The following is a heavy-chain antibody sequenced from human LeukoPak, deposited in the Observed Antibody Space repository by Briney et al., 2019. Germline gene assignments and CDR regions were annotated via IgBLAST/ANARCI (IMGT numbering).Heavy chain of an antibody. CDR2: MNPNNGNT. CDR3: AKQGNFVGSGSYSGNWFDF. D-gene: IGHD3-10*01. V-gene: IGHV1-8*01. Sequence: VASVKVSCKASGYPFTNYDINWVRQAAGQGLEWMGWMNPNNGNTGYAQKFQGRVTMTRDTSIDTAYMELGSLTSEDTAVYCCAKQGNFVGSGSYSGNWFDFWGQGNLITVSS. CDR1: GYPFTNYD. J-gene: IGHJ5*01.